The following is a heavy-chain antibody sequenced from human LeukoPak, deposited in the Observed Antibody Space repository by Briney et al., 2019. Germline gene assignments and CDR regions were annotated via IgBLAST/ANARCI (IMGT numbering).Heavy chain of an antibody. J-gene: IGHJ4*02. CDR3: ARDRDYYGSGGYFV. D-gene: IGHD3-10*01. Sequence: GRSLRLSCAASGFTFSSYAMHWVRQAPGKGLEWVAVISYDGSNKYYADSVKGRFTISRDNSKNTLYLQMNSLRAEDTAVYYCARDRDYYGSGGYFVWGQGTLVTVSS. V-gene: IGHV3-30-3*01. CDR1: GFTFSSYA. CDR2: ISYDGSNK.